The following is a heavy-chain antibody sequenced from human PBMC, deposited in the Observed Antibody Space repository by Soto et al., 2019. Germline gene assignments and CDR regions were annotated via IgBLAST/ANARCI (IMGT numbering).Heavy chain of an antibody. V-gene: IGHV4-34*01. CDR2: INHSGST. CDR1: GGSFSGYY. J-gene: IGHJ5*02. D-gene: IGHD6-13*01. CDR3: ARRRYSSSWFLGISNWFDP. Sequence: SETLSLTCAVYGGSFSGYYWSWIRQPPGKGLEWIGEINHSGSTNYNPSLKSRVTISVDTSKNQFSLKLSSVTAADTAVYYCARRRYSSSWFLGISNWFDPWGQGTLVTVSS.